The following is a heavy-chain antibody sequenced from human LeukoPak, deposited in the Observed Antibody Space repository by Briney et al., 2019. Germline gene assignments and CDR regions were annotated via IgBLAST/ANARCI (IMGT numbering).Heavy chain of an antibody. D-gene: IGHD4-17*01. Sequence: GGSLRLSCAASGFTLSSYWMHWVRQAPGKGLVWVSHINSDGSSARYAEFVKGRFTISRDSAKNTLYLQMNSLRAEDTAVCYCGRAYGANTAYEDWGQGTLVTVSS. CDR1: GFTLSSYW. CDR2: INSDGSSA. CDR3: GRAYGANTAYED. V-gene: IGHV3-74*01. J-gene: IGHJ4*02.